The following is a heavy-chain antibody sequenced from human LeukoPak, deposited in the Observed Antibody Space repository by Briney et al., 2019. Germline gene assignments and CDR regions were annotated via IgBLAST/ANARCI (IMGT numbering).Heavy chain of an antibody. V-gene: IGHV4-39*01. Sequence: SETLSLTCTVSGGSISGSSSYWGWIRQPPGKGLEWIGSIYYSGSTYYNPSLKSRVTISVDTSKNQFSLKLSSVTAADTAVYYCASTLKFGLVIAAAGPMDVWGQGTTVTVSS. D-gene: IGHD6-13*01. CDR3: ASTLKFGLVIAAAGPMDV. CDR1: GGSISGSSSY. J-gene: IGHJ6*02. CDR2: IYYSGST.